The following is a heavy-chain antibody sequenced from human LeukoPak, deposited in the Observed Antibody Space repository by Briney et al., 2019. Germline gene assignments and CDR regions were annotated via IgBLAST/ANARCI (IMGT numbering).Heavy chain of an antibody. D-gene: IGHD6-13*01. CDR1: GGSISTTSYY. CDR2: IYYSGST. J-gene: IGHJ4*02. V-gene: IGHV4-39*07. Sequence: SETLSLTCTVSGGSISTTSYYWGWIRQPPGKGLECIGNIYYSGSTYYNPSLKSRVTISVDTSKNQFSLKLSSVTAADTAVYYCASKDFIAAAGGSFDYWGQGTLVTVSS. CDR3: ASKDFIAAAGGSFDY.